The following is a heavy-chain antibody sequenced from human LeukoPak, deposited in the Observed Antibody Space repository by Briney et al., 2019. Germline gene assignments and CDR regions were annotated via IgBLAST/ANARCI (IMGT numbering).Heavy chain of an antibody. Sequence: GGSLRLSCAASRFTFSSYAMHWVRQAPGKGLEYVSTISSNGRSTYYADSVKGRFTISRDNSKNTLYLQMSSLRTEDTAVYYWMKDGSEGYFDYWGQGTLVTVSS. D-gene: IGHD3-10*01. CDR2: ISSNGRST. CDR1: RFTFSSYA. J-gene: IGHJ4*02. V-gene: IGHV3-64D*06. CDR3: MKDGSEGYFDY.